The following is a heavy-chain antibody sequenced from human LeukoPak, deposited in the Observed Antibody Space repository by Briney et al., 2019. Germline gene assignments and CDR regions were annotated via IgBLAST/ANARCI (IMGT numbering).Heavy chain of an antibody. CDR1: GDSISSSDYY. D-gene: IGHD5-12*01. Sequence: SETLSLTCTVSGDSISSSDYYWAWIRQPPGKGLEWIGNIYYNGNTYYNSSLKSRVTISVDTSKNQFSLKLSSVTAADTAVYYCARVYGSGYDFRGAFDIWGQGTMVTVSS. CDR2: IYYNGNT. CDR3: ARVYGSGYDFRGAFDI. J-gene: IGHJ3*02. V-gene: IGHV4-39*07.